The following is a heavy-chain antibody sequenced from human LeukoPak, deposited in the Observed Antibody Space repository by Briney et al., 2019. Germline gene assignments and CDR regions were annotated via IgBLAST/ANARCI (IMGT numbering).Heavy chain of an antibody. CDR1: GGTFSSYA. V-gene: IGHV1-69*05. CDR2: IIPIFGTA. Sequence: ASVKVSCKASGGTFSSYAISWVRQAPGQGLGWMGGIIPIFGTANYAQKFQGRVTITTDESTSTAYMELSSLRSEDTAVYYCARGGYCTNGVCRSGYYYYYMDVWGKGTTVTVSS. D-gene: IGHD2-8*01. CDR3: ARGGYCTNGVCRSGYYYYYMDV. J-gene: IGHJ6*03.